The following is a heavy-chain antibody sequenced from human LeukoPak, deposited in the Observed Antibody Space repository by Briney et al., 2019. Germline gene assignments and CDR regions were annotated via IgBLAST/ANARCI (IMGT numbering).Heavy chain of an antibody. CDR3: ARKPILYGLGRYWYYFDY. J-gene: IGHJ4*02. V-gene: IGHV4-39*01. CDR2: MSYSGDT. Sequence: PSETLSLPCTVSGGSISGSSYYWGWIRQPPGKGLEWIGSMSYSGDTSYNPSLKSRVTISVDPSKNQFSLKLSSVTAADTAVYYCARKPILYGLGRYWYYFDYWGQGTLVTVSS. D-gene: IGHD3-10*01. CDR1: GGSISGSSYY.